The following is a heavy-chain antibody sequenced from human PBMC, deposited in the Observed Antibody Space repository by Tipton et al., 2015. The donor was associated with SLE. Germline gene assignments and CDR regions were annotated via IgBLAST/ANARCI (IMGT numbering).Heavy chain of an antibody. J-gene: IGHJ5*01. D-gene: IGHD3/OR15-3a*01. CDR1: GDSISSYY. CDR3: ARGDWVTTSYWFDF. V-gene: IGHV4-4*09. Sequence: TLSLTCTVSGDSISSYYWCWIRPPAGKGLEWIGDMYTSGSTDYNPSLQNRVTISVDMSKNQFSLKLSSVTAADAAVYYCARGDWVTTSYWFDFWGHGTLVTVSS. CDR2: MYTSGST.